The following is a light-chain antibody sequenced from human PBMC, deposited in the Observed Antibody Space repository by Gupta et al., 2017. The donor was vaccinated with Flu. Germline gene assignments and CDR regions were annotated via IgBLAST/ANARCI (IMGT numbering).Light chain of an antibody. Sequence: QSVLTQPPSASGTPGQTGTISCSGSSSNIGSNTVNGYQLLPGTGPKLLIYFNNPRHSGVPDPCAGSKSGTSASLAISGLQSEDEADYYCAAWDDSLNGPVFGGGTKLTVL. CDR2: FNN. V-gene: IGLV1-44*01. J-gene: IGLJ2*01. CDR1: SSNIGSNT. CDR3: AAWDDSLNGPV.